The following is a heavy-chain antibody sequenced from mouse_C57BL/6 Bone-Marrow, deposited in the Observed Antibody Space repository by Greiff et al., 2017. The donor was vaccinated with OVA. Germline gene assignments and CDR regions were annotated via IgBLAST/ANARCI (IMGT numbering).Heavy chain of an antibody. CDR1: GFTFSSYA. D-gene: IGHD1-1*01. J-gene: IGHJ2*01. V-gene: IGHV5-9-1*02. CDR3: TRDYYGSSWFAY. Sequence: EVKLEESGEGLVKPGGSLKLSCAASGFTFSSYAMSWVRQTPEKRLEWVAYISSGGDYIYYADTVKGRFTISRDNARNTLYLQMSSLKSEDTAMYYCTRDYYGSSWFAYWGQGTTLTVSS. CDR2: ISSGGDYI.